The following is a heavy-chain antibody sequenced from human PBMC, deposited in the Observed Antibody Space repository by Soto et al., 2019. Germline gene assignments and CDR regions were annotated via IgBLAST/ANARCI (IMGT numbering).Heavy chain of an antibody. J-gene: IGHJ4*02. V-gene: IGHV1-69*06. CDR3: AREGRGKKAGYNGLVSLGY. CDR2: IIPIFNST. CDR1: GSRFSNYV. D-gene: IGHD2-2*02. Sequence: QVQLVQSGAEVKTPGSSLKVSCKVSGSRFSNYVISWVRQAPGHGLEWLGRIIPIFNSTKYAQSFQGRVTITADKSTSTACLELSSMRSDDTAVYYCAREGRGKKAGYNGLVSLGYWGQGTLVTVSS.